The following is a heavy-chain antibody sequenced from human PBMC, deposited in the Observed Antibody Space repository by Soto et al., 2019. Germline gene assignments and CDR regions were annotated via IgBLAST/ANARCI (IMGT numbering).Heavy chain of an antibody. V-gene: IGHV3-21*01. CDR2: ISSSSSYI. CDR1: GFTFSSYS. D-gene: IGHD3-10*01. CDR3: ARGVLVRGIKYHGMDV. J-gene: IGHJ6*02. Sequence: GGSLRLSCAASGFTFSSYSMNWVRQAPGKGLEWVSSISSSSSYIYYADSVKGRFTISRDNAKNSLYLQMNSLRAEDTAVYYCARGVLVRGIKYHGMDVWGQGTTVTVSS.